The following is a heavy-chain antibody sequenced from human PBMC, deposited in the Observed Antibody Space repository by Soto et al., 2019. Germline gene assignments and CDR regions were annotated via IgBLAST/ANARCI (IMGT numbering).Heavy chain of an antibody. D-gene: IGHD6-13*01. CDR1: GFTFSSYG. Sequence: GGSLRLSCAASGFTFSSYGMHWVRQAPGKGLEWVAVIWYDGSNKYYADSVKGRFTISRDNSKNTLYLQMNSLRAEDTAVYYCGLAYSSSWYALEYWGQGTLVTVSS. CDR3: GLAYSSSWYALEY. V-gene: IGHV3-33*01. CDR2: IWYDGSNK. J-gene: IGHJ4*02.